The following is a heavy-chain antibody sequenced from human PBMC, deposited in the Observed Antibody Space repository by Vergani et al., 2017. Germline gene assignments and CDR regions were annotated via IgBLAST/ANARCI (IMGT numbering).Heavy chain of an antibody. CDR1: GGTFSSYA. V-gene: IGHV1-69*12. CDR3: ARADGYNLEPNYYFDY. D-gene: IGHD5-24*01. Sequence: QVQLVQSGAEVKKPGSSVKVSCKASGGTFSSYAISWVRQAPGQGLEWMGGIIPIFGTATYAQKFQGRVTITADESTSTAHMELSSLRSEDTAVYYCARADGYNLEPNYYFDYWGQGTLVTVSS. J-gene: IGHJ4*02. CDR2: IIPIFGTA.